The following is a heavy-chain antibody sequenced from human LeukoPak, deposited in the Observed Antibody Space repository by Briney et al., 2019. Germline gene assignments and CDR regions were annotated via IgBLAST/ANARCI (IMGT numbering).Heavy chain of an antibody. V-gene: IGHV1-8*01. Sequence: ASVEVSCKASGYTFTSYDINWVRQATGQGLEWMGWMNTNSGNTGYAQKFQGRVTMNRNTSISTAYMELSSLRSEDTAVYYCARAHSGYDSPLDYWGQGTLVTVSS. CDR2: MNTNSGNT. D-gene: IGHD5-12*01. CDR1: GYTFTSYD. J-gene: IGHJ4*02. CDR3: ARAHSGYDSPLDY.